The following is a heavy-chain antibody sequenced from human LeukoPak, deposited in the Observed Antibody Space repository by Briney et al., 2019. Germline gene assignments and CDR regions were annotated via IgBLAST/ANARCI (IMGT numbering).Heavy chain of an antibody. V-gene: IGHV3-7*01. CDR3: ARDLWRGTGTHGLGY. CDR2: IKQDGSEK. D-gene: IGHD1-1*01. J-gene: IGHJ4*02. CDR1: GFAFSNYW. Sequence: GGSLRLSCAASGFAFSNYWMSWVRQAPGKGLEWVANIKQDGSEKYYVDSVKGRFTISRDNAKNSLYLQMNSLRAEDTAVYYCARDLWRGTGTHGLGYWGQGTLVTVSS.